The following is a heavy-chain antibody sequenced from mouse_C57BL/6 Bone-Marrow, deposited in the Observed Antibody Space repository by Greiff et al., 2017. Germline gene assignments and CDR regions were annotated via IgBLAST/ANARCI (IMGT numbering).Heavy chain of an antibody. Sequence: QVQLQQPGAELVMPGASVKLSCKASGCTFTSYWMHWVKQRPGQGLEWIGEIDPSDSYTNYNQKFKGKSTLTVDKSSSTAYMQLSSLTSEDAAVYYCARDTYYFDYWGQGTTLTVSS. CDR3: ARDTYYFDY. D-gene: IGHD2-10*02. J-gene: IGHJ2*01. CDR2: IDPSDSYT. CDR1: GCTFTSYW. V-gene: IGHV1-69*01.